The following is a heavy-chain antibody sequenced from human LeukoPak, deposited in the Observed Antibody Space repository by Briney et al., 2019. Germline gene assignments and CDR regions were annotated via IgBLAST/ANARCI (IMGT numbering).Heavy chain of an antibody. CDR2: ISSSGSTI. D-gene: IGHD3-10*01. J-gene: IGHJ5*02. V-gene: IGHV3-11*01. CDR1: GFTFDDYG. CDR3: ARDGSGRSDWFDP. Sequence: GGSLRLSCAASGFTFDDYGMSWVRQAPGKGLEWVSYISSSGSTIYYADSVKGRFTISRDNAKNSLYLQMNSLRAEDTAVYYCARDGSGRSDWFDPWGQGTLVTVSS.